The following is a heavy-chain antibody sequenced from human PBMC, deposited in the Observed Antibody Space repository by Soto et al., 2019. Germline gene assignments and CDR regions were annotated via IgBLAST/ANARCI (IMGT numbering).Heavy chain of an antibody. Sequence: PGGSLRLSCGASGSTFSSSWMTWVRQAPGKGLEWVANINLDGSERNYVDSVKGRFTISRDNAKNLLYLQMNSLRAEDTAVYYCARDRAYNCFDYWGQGTLVTVSS. D-gene: IGHD5-18*01. J-gene: IGHJ4*02. V-gene: IGHV3-7*05. CDR1: GSTFSSSW. CDR3: ARDRAYNCFDY. CDR2: INLDGSER.